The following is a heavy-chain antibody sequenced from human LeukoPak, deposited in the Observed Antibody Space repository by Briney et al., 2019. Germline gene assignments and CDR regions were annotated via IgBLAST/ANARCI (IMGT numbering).Heavy chain of an antibody. J-gene: IGHJ4*02. Sequence: ASVNVSCKASGYSFTSYGISWVRQAPGQGLEWMGWISAYNGNTNYAQKLQGRVTMTTDTSTSTAYMELRSLRSDDTAVYYCARLVLLWFGEDYWGQGTLVTVSS. V-gene: IGHV1-18*01. CDR2: ISAYNGNT. D-gene: IGHD3-10*01. CDR1: GYSFTSYG. CDR3: ARLVLLWFGEDY.